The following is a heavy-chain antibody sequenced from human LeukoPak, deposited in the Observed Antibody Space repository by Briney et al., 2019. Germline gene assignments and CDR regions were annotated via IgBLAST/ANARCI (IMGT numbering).Heavy chain of an antibody. CDR1: GFTFDDYA. CDR2: ISWNSGSI. CDR3: AKGRWLSSHFDY. J-gene: IGHJ4*02. Sequence: GGSLRLSCAASGFTFDDYAMHWVRQAPGKGLEWASGISWNSGSIGYADSVKGRFTISRDNAKNSLYLQMNSLRAEDMALYYCAKGRWLSSHFDYWGQGTLVTVSS. V-gene: IGHV3-9*03. D-gene: IGHD6-19*01.